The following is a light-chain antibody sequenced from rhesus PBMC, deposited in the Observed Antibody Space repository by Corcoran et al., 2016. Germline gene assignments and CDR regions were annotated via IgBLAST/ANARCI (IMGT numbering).Light chain of an antibody. Sequence: DIQMTQSPSSLSASVGDTVTITCRASQGISSYLNWFQQKPGKAPKLLIYAASSLESGVPSRISGSGSVTEFTLTISSLQPEDFAAYYCLQHNSYPLTFGGGTKVEIK. V-gene: IGKV1-28*01. CDR2: AAS. CDR3: LQHNSYPLT. J-gene: IGKJ4*01. CDR1: QGISSY.